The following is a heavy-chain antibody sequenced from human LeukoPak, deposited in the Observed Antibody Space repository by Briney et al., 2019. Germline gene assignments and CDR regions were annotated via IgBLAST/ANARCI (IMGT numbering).Heavy chain of an antibody. V-gene: IGHV4-59*08. CDR3: ARQGGYSSGWFSY. Sequence: SETLSLTCTVSGDSVSYYYWSWIRQPPGKGLEWIGYIYYSGSTNYNPSLKSRVTLSVDTSKNQFSLKLSSVTAADTALYYCARQGGYSSGWFSYWGQGTLVTVS. CDR2: IYYSGST. D-gene: IGHD6-19*01. CDR1: GDSVSYYY. J-gene: IGHJ4*02.